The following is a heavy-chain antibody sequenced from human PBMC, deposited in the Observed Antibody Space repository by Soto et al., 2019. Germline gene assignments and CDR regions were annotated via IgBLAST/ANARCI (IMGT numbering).Heavy chain of an antibody. CDR2: ISYDGSNK. D-gene: IGHD2-8*01. V-gene: IGHV3-30-3*01. CDR3: ARSPGYGLYYFDY. J-gene: IGHJ4*02. Sequence: GILRLSCAASGFTFSSYAMHWVRQAPGKGLEWVAVISYDGSNKYYADSVKGRFTISRDNSKNTLYLQMNSLRAEDTAVYYCARSPGYGLYYFDYWGQGTLVTVSS. CDR1: GFTFSSYA.